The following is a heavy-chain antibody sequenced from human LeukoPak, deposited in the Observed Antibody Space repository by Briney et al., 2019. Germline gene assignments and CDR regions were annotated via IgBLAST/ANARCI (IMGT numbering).Heavy chain of an antibody. CDR3: AKHQRYYYTMDV. J-gene: IGHJ6*02. CDR2: IYYSGST. V-gene: IGHV4-61*01. CDR1: GGSVSSGSYY. Sequence: SSETLSLTCTVSGGSVSSGSYYWSWIRQPPGKGLEWIGYIYYSGSTNYNPSLKSRVTISIDTSKNQFSLKLSSVTAADTAVYYCAKHQRYYYTMDVWGQGTTVTVSS.